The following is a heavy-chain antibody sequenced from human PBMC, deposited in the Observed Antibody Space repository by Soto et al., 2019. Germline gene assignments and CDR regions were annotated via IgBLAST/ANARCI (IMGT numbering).Heavy chain of an antibody. CDR2: IKQDGSER. CDR3: ASGEYYYYYGMDV. Sequence: GVSLRLSCAASGFTFSSYWMSWVRQAPGKGLEWVVNIKQDGSERYYMDSVKGRFTISRDNAKNSLYLQMNSLRAEDTAVYYCASGEYYYYYGMDVWGQGTTVTVSS. J-gene: IGHJ6*02. CDR1: GFTFSSYW. D-gene: IGHD3-10*01. V-gene: IGHV3-7*01.